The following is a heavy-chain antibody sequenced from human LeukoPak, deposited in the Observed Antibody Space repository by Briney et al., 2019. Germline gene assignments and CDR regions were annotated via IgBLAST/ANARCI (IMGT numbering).Heavy chain of an antibody. CDR3: ARGRPISSSWFDY. CDR2: INPNSGGT. V-gene: IGHV1-2*02. Sequence: ASVKVSCKASGYTFTGYYMHWVRQAPGQGPEWMGWINPNSGGTNYAQKFQGRVTMTRDTSISTAYMELSRLRSDDTAVYYCARGRPISSSWFDYWGQGTLVTVSS. CDR1: GYTFTGYY. J-gene: IGHJ4*02. D-gene: IGHD6-13*01.